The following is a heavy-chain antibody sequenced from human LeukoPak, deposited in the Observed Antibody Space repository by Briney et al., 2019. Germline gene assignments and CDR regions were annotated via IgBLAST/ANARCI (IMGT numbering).Heavy chain of an antibody. CDR3: ARDPSRHCSSTNCYHFDY. CDR2: IYYNGST. V-gene: IGHV4-39*07. J-gene: IGHJ4*02. CDR1: GGSISSSSYY. Sequence: PSETLSLTCTVSGGSISSSSYYWGWLRQPPGKGLEWIGSIYYNGSTYYNPSLKSRVTISVDTSKNQFSLKLSSVTAADTAVYYCARDPSRHCSSTNCYHFDYWGQGTLVTVSS. D-gene: IGHD2-2*01.